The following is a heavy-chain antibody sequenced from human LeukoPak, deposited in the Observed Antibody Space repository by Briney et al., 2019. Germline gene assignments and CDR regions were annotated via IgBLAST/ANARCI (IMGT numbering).Heavy chain of an antibody. CDR3: ARAGAGTEGFDY. J-gene: IGHJ4*02. D-gene: IGHD6-19*01. CDR2: INPNSGGT. CDR1: GYTFTGYY. Sequence: ASVKVSCKASGYTFTGYYMHWVRQAPGQGLEWMGWINPNSGGTNYAQKFQGRVTMTRDTSISTAYMELSGLRSDDTAVYYCARAGAGTEGFDYWGQGTLVTVSS. V-gene: IGHV1-2*02.